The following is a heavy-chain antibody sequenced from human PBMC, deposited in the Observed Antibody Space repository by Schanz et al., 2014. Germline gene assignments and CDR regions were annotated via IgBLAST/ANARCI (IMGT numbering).Heavy chain of an antibody. CDR1: GFIFSNSW. CDR3: TKGLLPVRALAYVVDV. D-gene: IGHD2-21*01. Sequence: EVQLVESGGGLVQPGGSLRLSCAASGFIFSNSWMSWVRQAPGKGLEWVSGIEFSGGTTYYADSVKGRFTISRDNSKNILTMQMSSLRAEDTALYYCTKGLLPVRALAYVVDVWGQGTMVTVSP. J-gene: IGHJ3*01. CDR2: IEFSGGTT. V-gene: IGHV3-23*04.